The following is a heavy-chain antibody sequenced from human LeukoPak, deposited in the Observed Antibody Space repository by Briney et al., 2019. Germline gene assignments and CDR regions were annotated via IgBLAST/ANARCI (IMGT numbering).Heavy chain of an antibody. V-gene: IGHV3-11*01. Sequence: PGGSLRLSCTASGFTFGDYAMSWIRQAPGKGLEWVSYISSSGSTIYYADSVKGRFTISRDNAKNSLYLQMNSLRAEDTAVYYCAHDPATVPSAGYWGQGTQVTVSS. CDR1: GFTFGDYA. J-gene: IGHJ4*02. CDR3: AHDPATVPSAGY. CDR2: ISSSGSTI. D-gene: IGHD4-17*01.